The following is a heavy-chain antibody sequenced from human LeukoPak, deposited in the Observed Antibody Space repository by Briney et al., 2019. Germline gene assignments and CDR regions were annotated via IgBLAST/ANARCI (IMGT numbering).Heavy chain of an antibody. Sequence: SETLSLTCTASGGSISSSTYYWGWIRQPPGKGLEWIGSIYYSGSTYYNPSLKSRVTISVDTSKNQFSLKLSSVTAADTAVYYCARAEYSSSWYWYFDLWGRGTLVTVSS. V-gene: IGHV4-39*01. CDR1: GGSISSSTYY. CDR2: IYYSGST. D-gene: IGHD6-13*01. CDR3: ARAEYSSSWYWYFDL. J-gene: IGHJ2*01.